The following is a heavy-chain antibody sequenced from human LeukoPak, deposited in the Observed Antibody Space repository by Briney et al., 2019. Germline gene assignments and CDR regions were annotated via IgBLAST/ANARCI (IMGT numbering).Heavy chain of an antibody. J-gene: IGHJ4*02. CDR3: ARAAQRGYSYGFDY. CDR1: GGSVSSGGYY. V-gene: IGHV4-31*03. D-gene: IGHD5-18*01. Sequence: SETLSLTRTVSGGSVSSGGYYWSWIRQHPGKGLEWIGYIYYSGSTYYNPSLKSRVTISVDTSKNQFSLKLSSVTAADTAVYYCARAAQRGYSYGFDYWGQGTLVTVSS. CDR2: IYYSGST.